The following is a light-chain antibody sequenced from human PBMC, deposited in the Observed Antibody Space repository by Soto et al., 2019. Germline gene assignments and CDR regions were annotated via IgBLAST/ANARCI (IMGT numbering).Light chain of an antibody. CDR3: QQHKSYPRT. CDR2: TAS. V-gene: IGKV1-5*03. CDR1: RSLGTA. J-gene: IGKJ1*01. Sequence: DIQMTQSPSNLSASVGDRVTITCRASRSLGTALAWYQQKPGKAPNLLIYTASNLDEGVPSRFSGTGSGTEFTLTISCLQPADFATYYCQQHKSYPRTFGQGTKV.